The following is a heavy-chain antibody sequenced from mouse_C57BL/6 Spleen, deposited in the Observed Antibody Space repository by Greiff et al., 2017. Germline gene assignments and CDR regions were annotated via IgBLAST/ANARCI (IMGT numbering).Heavy chain of an antibody. Sequence: QVQLQQPGAELVMPGASVKLSCKASGYTFTSYWMHRLKQRPGQRPQWIGEIDPSDSYTTHTQKFKGKSTFNVDKSSSTAYMQLSSLTSEDSAVYYCARGQSYDYDPSAMDYWGQGTSVTGSS. V-gene: IGHV1-69*01. CDR2: IDPSDSYT. D-gene: IGHD2-4*01. CDR1: GYTFTSYW. CDR3: ARGQSYDYDPSAMDY. J-gene: IGHJ4*01.